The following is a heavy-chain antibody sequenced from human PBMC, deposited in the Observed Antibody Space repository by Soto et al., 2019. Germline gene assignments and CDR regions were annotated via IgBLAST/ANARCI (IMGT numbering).Heavy chain of an antibody. CDR3: AREDIMGTRSFDY. J-gene: IGHJ4*02. V-gene: IGHV3-48*02. CDR1: DFSFSSYS. D-gene: IGHD1-26*01. CDR2: ICSRSQTI. Sequence: EVQLVESGGALVQPGGSLRLSCGVSDFSFSSYSMNWVRQAPGKGLECLSYICSRSQTIFYADSVKGRFTISRDNAKNSLYLQMNSLRDEDTAVYFCAREDIMGTRSFDYWGQGTRVTVSS.